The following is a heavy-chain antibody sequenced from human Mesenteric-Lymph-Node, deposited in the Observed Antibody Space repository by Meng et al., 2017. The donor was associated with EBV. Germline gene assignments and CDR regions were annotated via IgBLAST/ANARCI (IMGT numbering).Heavy chain of an antibody. V-gene: IGHV4-30-2*06. J-gene: IGHJ4*02. CDR3: AGGDYVNQFNY. CDR2: VHHSGLT. Sequence: HLQLQESAPGLVKPSQTLSLTCTVSGGSVNSGGYSWSWIRQSPEKGLEWIGYVHHSGLTYYNPSLETRVIISLERSKNQFSLKLTSVTAADTAVYYCAGGDYVNQFNYWGQGTLVTVSS. D-gene: IGHD4-17*01. CDR1: GGSVNSGGYS.